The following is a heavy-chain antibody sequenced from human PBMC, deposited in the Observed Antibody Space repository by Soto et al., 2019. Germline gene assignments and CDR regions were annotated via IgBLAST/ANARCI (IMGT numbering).Heavy chain of an antibody. V-gene: IGHV3-48*01. CDR3: TRDRPGPQHYFDY. CDR2: ISSSSSTI. D-gene: IGHD3-10*01. J-gene: IGHJ4*02. Sequence: PGGSLRLSCAASGFTFSTYSMNWVRQAPGKGLEWVSYISSSSSTIFYTDSAKGRFTISRDSSKNTVSLEMTSLRAEDTAIYYCTRDRPGPQHYFDYWGQGSMVTVSS. CDR1: GFTFSTYS.